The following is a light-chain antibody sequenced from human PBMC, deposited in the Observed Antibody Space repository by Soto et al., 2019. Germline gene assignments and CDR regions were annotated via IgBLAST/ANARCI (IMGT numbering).Light chain of an antibody. Sequence: DIQMTQSPSTLSASVGDRVTISCRASQTISNWLAWYQQKPGKAPNLLIYGVSNLASGVPSRFSGNGYGTEFTLTVSSLRPDDFATYYCQKYRGYSWTFGHGTKVEIK. V-gene: IGKV1-5*03. CDR1: QTISNW. J-gene: IGKJ1*01. CDR2: GVS. CDR3: QKYRGYSWT.